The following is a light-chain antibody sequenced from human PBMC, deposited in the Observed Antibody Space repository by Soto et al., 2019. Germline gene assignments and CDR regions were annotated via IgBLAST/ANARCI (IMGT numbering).Light chain of an antibody. Sequence: AIQMTQSPSSLSASVGDRVTIACRASQGIKNDLAWYQQKPGRAPKLLIYAASSFHSGVPSRFSGSGSGTDFTLTISSLQPEDFATYYCLQDYSYPYTFGQATKLEIK. CDR1: QGIKND. CDR3: LQDYSYPYT. J-gene: IGKJ2*01. V-gene: IGKV1-6*01. CDR2: AAS.